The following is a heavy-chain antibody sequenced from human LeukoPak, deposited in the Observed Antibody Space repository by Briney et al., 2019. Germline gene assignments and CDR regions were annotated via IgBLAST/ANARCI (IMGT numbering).Heavy chain of an antibody. V-gene: IGHV3-53*01. CDR1: GFTVSSIH. CDR3: ARGGRGSAAVVAPRSFDI. CDR2: TYTGGNS. J-gene: IGHJ3*02. D-gene: IGHD3-22*01. Sequence: GGSLRLSCTASGFTVSSIHMVWVRQAPGKGLEWVSVTYTGGNSYYADSVKGRFIISRDISKNTLYLQMNSLRAEDSALYYCARGGRGSAAVVAPRSFDIWGQGTMVTVSS.